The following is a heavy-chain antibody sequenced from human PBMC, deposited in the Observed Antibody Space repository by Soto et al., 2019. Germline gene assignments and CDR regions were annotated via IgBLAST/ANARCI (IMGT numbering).Heavy chain of an antibody. D-gene: IGHD5-12*01. V-gene: IGHV1-24*01. CDR2: FDPEDGET. Sequence: GASVKVSCKVSGYTLTELSMHWVRQAPGKGLEWMGGFDPEDGETIYAQKFQGRVTMTEDTSTDTAYMELSSLRSEDTAVYYCATGLDIVATIPDYWGQGTLATVSS. J-gene: IGHJ4*02. CDR1: GYTLTELS. CDR3: ATGLDIVATIPDY.